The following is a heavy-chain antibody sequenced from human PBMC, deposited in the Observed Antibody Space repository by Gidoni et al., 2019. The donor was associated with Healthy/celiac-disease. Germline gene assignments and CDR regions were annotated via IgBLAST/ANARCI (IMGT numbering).Heavy chain of an antibody. Sequence: EVQLVESGGGLVKPGGSLSLSCAASGFTFSSYSMNWVRQAPGKGLEWVSSISSSSSYIYYADSVKGRFTISRDNAKNSLYLQMNSLRAEDTAVYYCAGSSSSSAFDPWGQGTLVTVSS. J-gene: IGHJ5*02. CDR2: ISSSSSYI. CDR1: GFTFSSYS. CDR3: AGSSSSSAFDP. D-gene: IGHD6-6*01. V-gene: IGHV3-21*01.